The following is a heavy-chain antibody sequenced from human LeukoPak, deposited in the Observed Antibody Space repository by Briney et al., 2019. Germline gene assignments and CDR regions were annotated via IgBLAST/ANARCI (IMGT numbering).Heavy chain of an antibody. D-gene: IGHD4-17*01. CDR3: AKDAPFTDYALDY. CDR2: ISGSGGST. CDR1: GFTFSRYA. Sequence: PGGSLGLYCAASGFTFSRYAMSWVRQAPGKGLEWVSAISGSGGSTYYADSVKGRFTISRDNSKNTLYLQMNSLRAEATAVYYCAKDAPFTDYALDYWGQGTLITVSS. J-gene: IGHJ4*02. V-gene: IGHV3-23*01.